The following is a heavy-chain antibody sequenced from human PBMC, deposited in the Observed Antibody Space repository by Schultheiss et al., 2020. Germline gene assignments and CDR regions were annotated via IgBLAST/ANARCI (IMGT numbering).Heavy chain of an antibody. J-gene: IGHJ6*03. CDR3: ARCNYDSSGYYPYYYYYYMDV. CDR1: GFTVSSNY. CDR2: IYSGGST. Sequence: GGSLRLSCAASGFTVSSNYMSWVRQAPGKGLEWVSVIYSGGSTYYADSVKGRFTISRDNSKNTLYLQMNSLRAEDTAVYYCARCNYDSSGYYPYYYYYYMDVWGKGTTVTVSS. D-gene: IGHD3-22*01. V-gene: IGHV3-66*01.